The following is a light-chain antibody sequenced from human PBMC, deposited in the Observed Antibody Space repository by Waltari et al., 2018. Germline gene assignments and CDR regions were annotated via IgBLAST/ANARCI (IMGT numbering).Light chain of an antibody. Sequence: EIVCTQSPGTLSLSPGERATLSCRASQSVTRTLAWYQQKPGQAPRLLIYGASIRATGIPDRFSGSGSGTDFSLTISSLEPDDFAIYFCQHYVRLPATFGQGTTVEIK. V-gene: IGKV3-20*01. J-gene: IGKJ1*01. CDR1: QSVTRT. CDR3: QHYVRLPAT. CDR2: GAS.